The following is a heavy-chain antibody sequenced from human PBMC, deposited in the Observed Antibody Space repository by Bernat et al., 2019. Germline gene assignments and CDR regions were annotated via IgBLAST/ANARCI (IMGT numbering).Heavy chain of an antibody. J-gene: IGHJ4*02. CDR1: GFTVSSNY. D-gene: IGHD6-13*01. CDR3: ARDQVAAAGLSDY. V-gene: IGHV3-66*01. CDR2: IYSGGST. Sequence: EVQLVESGGGLVQPGGSLRLSCAASGFTVSSNYMSWVRQAPGKGLEWVSVIYSGGSTYYADSVKGRFTISRDNSKNTLYLQMNSLRDEDTSVYYCARDQVAAAGLSDYWGQGTLVTVSS.